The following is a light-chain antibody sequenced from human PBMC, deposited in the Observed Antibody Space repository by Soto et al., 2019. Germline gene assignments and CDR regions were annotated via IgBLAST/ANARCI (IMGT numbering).Light chain of an antibody. CDR1: SPNIGAGSD. J-gene: IGLJ3*02. CDR3: QSYDSTLWRV. V-gene: IGLV1-40*01. Sequence: QSVLTQPPSVSGAPGQRVTISCTGSSPNIGAGSDVHWYQQLPGTAPKPLIHGNVNRPSGVPDRFSGSKSGTSASLAITGLQPEDEADYYCQSYDSTLWRVFGGGTKLTVL. CDR2: GNV.